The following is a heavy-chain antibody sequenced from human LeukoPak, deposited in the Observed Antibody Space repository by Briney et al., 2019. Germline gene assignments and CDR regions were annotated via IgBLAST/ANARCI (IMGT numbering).Heavy chain of an antibody. J-gene: IGHJ4*02. CDR3: AKVLAYYFDY. CDR2: IGSGT. CDR1: GFTFSSYA. Sequence: GGSLRLSGGASGFTFSSYAMSWVRQAPGKGLEWVSAIGSGTYYADSVKGRFTISRDNSKNTLYLQMNSLRAEDTAVYYCAKVLAYYFDYWGQGTLVTVSS. V-gene: IGHV3-23*01.